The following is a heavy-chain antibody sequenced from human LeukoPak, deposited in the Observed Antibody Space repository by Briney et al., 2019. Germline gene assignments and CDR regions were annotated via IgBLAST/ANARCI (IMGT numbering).Heavy chain of an antibody. CDR1: GASISSGGFL. CDR2: IYTTGNA. CDR3: AREKACSTTSCYAFDI. V-gene: IGHV4-31*03. J-gene: IGHJ3*02. D-gene: IGHD2-2*01. Sequence: PSETLSLTCTVSGASISSGGFLWHWIRQLPGMDLEWIGNIYTTGNAGYNPSLKSRVTISGDTSMNQFSLKLTSVTAADTAVYYCAREKACSTTSCYAFDIWGQGTLVTVSS.